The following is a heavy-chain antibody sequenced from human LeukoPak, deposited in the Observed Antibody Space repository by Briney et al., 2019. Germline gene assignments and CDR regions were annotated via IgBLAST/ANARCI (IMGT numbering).Heavy chain of an antibody. D-gene: IGHD4-11*01. CDR3: ARDSIHSYYMDV. J-gene: IGHJ6*03. CDR1: GGSFSGYY. CDR2: IYYSGST. Sequence: SETLSLTCAVYGGSFSGYYWGWIRQPPGKGLEWIGSIYYSGSTYYNPSLKSRVTISVDTSKNQFSLKLSSVTAADTAVYYCARDSIHSYYMDVWGKGTTVTVSS. V-gene: IGHV4-34*01.